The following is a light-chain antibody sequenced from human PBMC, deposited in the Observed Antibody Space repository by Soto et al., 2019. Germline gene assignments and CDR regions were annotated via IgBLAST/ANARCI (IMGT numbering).Light chain of an antibody. V-gene: IGKV1-33*01. Sequence: DIQMTQSPPSLSASVGDRVTITCQASQDISNYLSCCQQKPGKAPKLLIYHASNLETGVPSRFSGSGSGTYFTFTISSLQPEDTATYYCQQYDNLPYTFGQGTKLEI. CDR1: QDISNY. J-gene: IGKJ2*01. CDR2: HAS. CDR3: QQYDNLPYT.